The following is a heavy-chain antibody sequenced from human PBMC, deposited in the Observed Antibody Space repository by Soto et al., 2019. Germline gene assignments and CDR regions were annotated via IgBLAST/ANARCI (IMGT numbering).Heavy chain of an antibody. CDR1: GFTFSSYG. Sequence: GGSLRLSCAASGFTFSSYGMHWVRQAPGKGLEWVAVISYDGSNKYYADSVKGRFTISRDNSKNTLYLQMNSLRAEDTAVYYCAKEGGIVATILDSSYYYYMDVWGKGTTVTVSS. J-gene: IGHJ6*03. CDR2: ISYDGSNK. D-gene: IGHD5-12*01. V-gene: IGHV3-30*18. CDR3: AKEGGIVATILDSSYYYYMDV.